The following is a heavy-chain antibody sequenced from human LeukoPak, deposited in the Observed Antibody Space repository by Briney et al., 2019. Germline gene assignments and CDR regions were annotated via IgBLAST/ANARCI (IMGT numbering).Heavy chain of an antibody. Sequence: KSSETLSLTCTVSGGSISSYYWSWIRQPPGKGLEWIGSIYYSGSTYYNPSLESRVTISVDTSKNQFSLKLSSVTAADTAVYYCARRNWGSDYWGQGTLVTVSS. V-gene: IGHV4-59*05. CDR3: ARRNWGSDY. D-gene: IGHD7-27*01. J-gene: IGHJ4*02. CDR2: IYYSGST. CDR1: GGSISSYY.